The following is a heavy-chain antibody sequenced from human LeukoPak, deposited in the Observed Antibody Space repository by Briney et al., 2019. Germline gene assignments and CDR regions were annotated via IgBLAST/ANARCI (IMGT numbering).Heavy chain of an antibody. D-gene: IGHD3-10*01. J-gene: IGHJ6*03. CDR2: IYTSGST. CDR3: ARIYGSGSCVLYYYYMDV. CDR1: GGSISSGSYY. V-gene: IGHV4-61*02. Sequence: SETLSLTCTVSGGSISSGSYYWSWIRQPAGKGLEWIGRIYTSGSTNYNPSLKSRVTISVDTSKNQFSLKLSSVTAADTAVYYCARIYGSGSCVLYYYYMDVWGKGTTVTVSS.